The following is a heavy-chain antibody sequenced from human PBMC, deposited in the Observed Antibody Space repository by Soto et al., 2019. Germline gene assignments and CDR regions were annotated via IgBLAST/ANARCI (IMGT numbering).Heavy chain of an antibody. V-gene: IGHV4-61*01. CDR2: IYYSGST. D-gene: IGHD3-3*01. Sequence: SETLSLTCTVSGGSVSSGSYYWSWIRQPPGKGLEWIGYIYYSGSTNYNPSLKGRVTMSVDTSKNQFSLRLTSVTAADTAVYFCARAFTYDFWSGSLEGLDVWGVGTKVTVSS. CDR3: ARAFTYDFWSGSLEGLDV. CDR1: GGSVSSGSYY. J-gene: IGHJ6*04.